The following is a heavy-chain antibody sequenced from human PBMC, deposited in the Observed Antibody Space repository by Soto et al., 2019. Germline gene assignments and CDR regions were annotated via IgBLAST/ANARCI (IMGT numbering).Heavy chain of an antibody. V-gene: IGHV2-70*01. D-gene: IGHD1-26*01. J-gene: IGHJ6*02. CDR1: GFSLSTSGMC. Sequence: QSGPTLVNPTQTLTLTCTFSGFSLSTSGMCVSWIRQPPGKALEWLALIDWDDDKYYSTSLKTRLTISKDTSKNQVVLTMTNMDPVDTATYYCARIGTDRDYYYGMDVWGQGTTVTVSS. CDR2: IDWDDDK. CDR3: ARIGTDRDYYYGMDV.